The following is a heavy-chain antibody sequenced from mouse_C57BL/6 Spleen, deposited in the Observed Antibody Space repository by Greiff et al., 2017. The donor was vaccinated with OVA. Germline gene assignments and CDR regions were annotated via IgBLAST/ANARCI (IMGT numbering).Heavy chain of an antibody. CDR3: ARTKRLNYYNYYAMDY. J-gene: IGHJ4*01. CDR2: IYPSDSET. D-gene: IGHD2-12*01. CDR1: GYTFTSYW. Sequence: QVQLQQPGAELVRPGSSVKLSCKASGYTFTSYWMDWVKQRPGQGLEWIGNIYPSDSETHYNQKFKDKATLTVDKSSSTAYMQLSSLTSEDSAVYYCARTKRLNYYNYYAMDYWGQGTSVTVSS. V-gene: IGHV1-61*01.